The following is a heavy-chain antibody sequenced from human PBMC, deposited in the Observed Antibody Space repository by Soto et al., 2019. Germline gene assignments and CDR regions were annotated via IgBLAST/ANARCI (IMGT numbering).Heavy chain of an antibody. J-gene: IGHJ4*02. CDR1: GESISCSSYY. V-gene: IGHV4-39*01. CDR2: IYYSGRT. Sequence: PSETLSLTCIVSGESISCSSYYWGWIRQPPGKGLEWIGSIYYSGRTYYNPSFKSRVTISIDTSKNQFSLKLSSVTATDTAVYYCARQRTTVVTQAYFDHWGQGALVTVS. CDR3: ARQRTTVVTQAYFDH. D-gene: IGHD2-21*02.